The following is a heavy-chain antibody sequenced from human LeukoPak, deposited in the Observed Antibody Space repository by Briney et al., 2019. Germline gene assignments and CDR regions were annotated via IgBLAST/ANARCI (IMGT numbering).Heavy chain of an antibody. V-gene: IGHV4-59*12. D-gene: IGHD3-10*01. CDR3: AREKMVRGVIDY. CDR2: IYYSGST. Sequence: SETLSLTCTVSRGSISSYYWSWIRQPPGKGLEWIGYIYYSGSTNYNPSLKSRVTISVDTSKNQFSLKLSSVTAADTAVYYCAREKMVRGVIDYWGQGTLVTVSS. J-gene: IGHJ4*02. CDR1: RGSISSYY.